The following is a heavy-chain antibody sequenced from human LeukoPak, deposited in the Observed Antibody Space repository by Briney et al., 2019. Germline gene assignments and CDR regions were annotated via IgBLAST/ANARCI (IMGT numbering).Heavy chain of an antibody. CDR3: ASMGATTGLDY. CDR2: IYPGDSDT. CDR1: GNSFTSYW. Sequence: GESLKISWKGSGNSFTSYWIGWVRQMPGKGLEWMGIIYPGDSDTRYSRSFQGQVTISADKSISTAYLQWSSLKASDTAMYYCASMGATTGLDYWGQGTMVTVSS. V-gene: IGHV5-51*01. J-gene: IGHJ4*02. D-gene: IGHD1-26*01.